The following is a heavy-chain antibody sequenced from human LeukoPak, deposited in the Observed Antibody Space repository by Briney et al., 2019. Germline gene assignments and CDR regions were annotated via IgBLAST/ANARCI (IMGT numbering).Heavy chain of an antibody. Sequence: ASVKVSCKASGYTFIGYYMHWVRQAPGQGLEWMGWINPNSGGTTYAQSFQGRVTMTRDTSINTVYMELSSLTSDDTAVYYCARVASSWYGDYVDYWGQGTLVSVSS. CDR1: GYTFIGYY. D-gene: IGHD6-13*01. V-gene: IGHV1-2*02. CDR3: ARVASSWYGDYVDY. CDR2: INPNSGGT. J-gene: IGHJ4*02.